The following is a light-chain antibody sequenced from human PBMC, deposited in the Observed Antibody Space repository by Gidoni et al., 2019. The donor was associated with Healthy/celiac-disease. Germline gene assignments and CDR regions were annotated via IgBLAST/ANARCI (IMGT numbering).Light chain of an antibody. J-gene: IGLJ1*01. V-gene: IGLV3-1*01. Sequence: SYELTQPPSVSMPPGQTASITCSGDKLGDKYASWYQQKPGQSPVLVIYQDSKRPSGIPERFSGSNSGNTATLTISGTQAMDEADYYCQAWDSSTGVFGTGTKITVL. CDR1: KLGDKY. CDR2: QDS. CDR3: QAWDSSTGV.